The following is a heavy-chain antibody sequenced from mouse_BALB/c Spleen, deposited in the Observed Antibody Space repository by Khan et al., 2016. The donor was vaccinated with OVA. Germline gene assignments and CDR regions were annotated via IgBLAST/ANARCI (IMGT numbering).Heavy chain of an antibody. V-gene: IGHV1-87*01. CDR1: GYTFTNYW. CDR3: ATHVHYAMDY. Sequence: QVQLQQSGAELARPGASVNLSCKASGYTFTNYWIHWVLQRPGQGLEWIGSIFPGNDDTNYTQKFKGKATLTADKSSSTACMQIRTLASEDSAVYYCATHVHYAMDYWGQGTSVTVSS. J-gene: IGHJ4*01. CDR2: IFPGNDDT.